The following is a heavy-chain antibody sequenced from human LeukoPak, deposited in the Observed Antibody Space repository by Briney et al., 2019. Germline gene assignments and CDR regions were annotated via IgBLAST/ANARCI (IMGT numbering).Heavy chain of an antibody. Sequence: TGESLKISCKGSGYSFTSYWIGWVRQMPGKGLEWMGILYPGDSDTRYSPSFQGQATISADKSISTAYLQWSSLKASDTAMYYCARRHHTYGNEVNWFDPWGQGTLVTVSS. D-gene: IGHD5-18*01. CDR3: ARRHHTYGNEVNWFDP. J-gene: IGHJ5*02. CDR2: LYPGDSDT. CDR1: GYSFTSYW. V-gene: IGHV5-51*01.